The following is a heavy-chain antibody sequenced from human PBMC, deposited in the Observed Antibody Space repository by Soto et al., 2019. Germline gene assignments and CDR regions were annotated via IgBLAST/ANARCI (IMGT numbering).Heavy chain of an antibody. CDR3: EHEIRPYDY. J-gene: IGHJ4*02. D-gene: IGHD4-17*01. Sequence: EVQLLESGGGLVQPGGSLRLSCAGSGLTFISHAMNWVRQAPGKGLEWVSSISIGGGSTYYADSVRGRFTISRDNSKNRSYRPMNSFRAEERAIYTCEHEIRPYDYWGQGTLVTVSS. V-gene: IGHV3-23*01. CDR2: ISIGGGST. CDR1: GLTFISHA.